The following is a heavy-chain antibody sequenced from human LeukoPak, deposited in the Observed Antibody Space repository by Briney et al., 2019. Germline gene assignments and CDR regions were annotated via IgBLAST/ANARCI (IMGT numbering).Heavy chain of an antibody. J-gene: IGHJ5*02. CDR1: GGSISSYY. CDR2: IYTSGST. V-gene: IGHV4-4*07. D-gene: IGHD3-10*01. Sequence: SETLSLTCTVSGGSISSYYWSWIRQPAGKGLEWIGRIYTSGSTNYNPSLKSRVTMSVDTSKNQFSLKLSSVTAADTAVYYCARVRLDMVRGVMSNWFDPWGQGTLVTVSS. CDR3: ARVRLDMVRGVMSNWFDP.